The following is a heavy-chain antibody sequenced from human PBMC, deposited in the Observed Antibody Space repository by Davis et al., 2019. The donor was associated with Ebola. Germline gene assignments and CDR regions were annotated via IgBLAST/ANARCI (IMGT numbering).Heavy chain of an antibody. CDR3: ARKGNSDSSGYSFDY. D-gene: IGHD3-22*01. CDR2: IYYSGST. J-gene: IGHJ4*02. CDR1: GGSISSGGYY. Sequence: MPSETLSLTCTVSGGSISSGGYYWSWIRQHPGKGLEWLGYIYYSGSTYYNPSLKSRVTISVDTSKNQFSLRLSSVTAADTAIYYCARKGNSDSSGYSFDYWGQGTLVTVSS. V-gene: IGHV4-31*03.